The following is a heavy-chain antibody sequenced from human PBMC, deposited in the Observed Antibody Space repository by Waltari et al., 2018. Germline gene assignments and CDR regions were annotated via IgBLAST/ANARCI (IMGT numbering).Heavy chain of an antibody. CDR3: TGGAVTGTDF. J-gene: IGHJ4*02. V-gene: IGHV3-73*01. CDR1: GFTSSGST. Sequence: EVQVVESGGGLVQPGGSLKLSCATSGFTSSGSTIHWVRQTSGKGRDRSGRIRRKPNTYATRYTASVEGRFTISRDDSESTAYLQTSSLMTEDTAVYYCTGGAVTGTDFWGQGTLVTVSS. CDR2: IRRKPNTYAT. D-gene: IGHD6-13*01.